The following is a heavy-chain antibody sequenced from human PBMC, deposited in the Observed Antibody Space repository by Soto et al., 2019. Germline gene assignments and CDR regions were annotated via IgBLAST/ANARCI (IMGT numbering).Heavy chain of an antibody. D-gene: IGHD6-6*01. CDR3: AKEDLYSRIAARAGYYYHGMDV. CDR2: ISYDGSNK. J-gene: IGHJ6*02. V-gene: IGHV3-30*18. Sequence: PGGSLRLSCAASGFTFSSYGMHWVRQAPGKGLEWVAVISYDGSNKYYADSVKGRFTISRDNSKNTLYLQMNSLRAEDTAVYYCAKEDLYSRIAARAGYYYHGMDVWGQGTTVTVSS. CDR1: GFTFSSYG.